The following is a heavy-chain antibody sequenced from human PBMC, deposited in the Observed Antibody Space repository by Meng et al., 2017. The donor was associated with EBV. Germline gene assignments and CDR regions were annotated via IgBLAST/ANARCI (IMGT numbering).Heavy chain of an antibody. V-gene: IGHV1-69*17. CDR1: GNNFNNFG. Sequence: QHGDVEQKTGSSLKVSRKGSGNNFNNFGITWVRQAPGQGREWMGDITPVFGIANYAESFQGRVTISADTSTRTAYMDLSSLRSDDTAVYYCVRDLWLRIGECVWGQGTLVTVSS. D-gene: IGHD5-12*01. J-gene: IGHJ4*02. CDR3: VRDLWLRIGECV. CDR2: ITPVFGIA.